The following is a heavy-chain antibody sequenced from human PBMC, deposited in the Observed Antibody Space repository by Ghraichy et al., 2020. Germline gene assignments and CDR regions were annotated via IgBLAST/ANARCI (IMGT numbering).Heavy chain of an antibody. V-gene: IGHV3-23*01. CDR1: GFTFSSYA. Sequence: SCAASGFTFSSYAMSWVRQAPGKGLEWVSAISGSGGSTYYADSVKGRFTISRDNSKNTLYLQMTSLRAEDTAVYYCAKDSGASSGWVKGPDYWGQGTLVTGSS. D-gene: IGHD6-19*01. J-gene: IGHJ4*02. CDR3: AKDSGASSGWVKGPDY. CDR2: ISGSGGST.